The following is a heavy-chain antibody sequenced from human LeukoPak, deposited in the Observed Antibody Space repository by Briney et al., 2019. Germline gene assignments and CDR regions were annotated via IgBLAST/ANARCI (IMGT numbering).Heavy chain of an antibody. CDR3: ARHYYGSGLDAFDI. CDR2: IYYSGST. CDR1: GGSISSYY. Sequence: PSETLSLTCTVSGGSISSYYWSWLRQPPGKGLEWIGYIYYSGSTNYNPSLKSRVTISVDTSKNQFSLKLSSVTAADTAVYYCARHYYGSGLDAFDIWGQGTMVTVSS. J-gene: IGHJ3*02. D-gene: IGHD3-10*01. V-gene: IGHV4-59*01.